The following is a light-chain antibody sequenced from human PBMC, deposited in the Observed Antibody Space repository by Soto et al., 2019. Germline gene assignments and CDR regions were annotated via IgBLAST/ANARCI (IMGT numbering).Light chain of an antibody. V-gene: IGKV3-20*01. CDR2: GAS. J-gene: IGKJ4*01. CDR3: HQYDSSPLT. CDR1: QSVSSSY. Sequence: EIVLTQSPGTLSLSPGERATLSCRASQSVSSSYLAWYQQKPGQAPRLLIYGASSRATGIPDRFSGSGSGTDFNPTISRLEPEDFAVYYCHQYDSSPLTFGGGTKVEIK.